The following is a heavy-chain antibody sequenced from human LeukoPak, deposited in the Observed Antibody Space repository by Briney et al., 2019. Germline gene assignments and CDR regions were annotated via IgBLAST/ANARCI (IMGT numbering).Heavy chain of an antibody. CDR1: GYVFVSYY. V-gene: IGHV1-18*01. CDR3: ARGRYHLLIDS. D-gene: IGHD2-2*01. J-gene: IGHJ4*02. Sequence: GASVKVSCKASGYVFVSYYINWVRQAPGQGLEWMGRISAYNGHTNFAQKFQGRVTMTTDTATSTAYMEMRSLTSDDTAMYFCARGRYHLLIDSWGQGTLVTVSS. CDR2: ISAYNGHT.